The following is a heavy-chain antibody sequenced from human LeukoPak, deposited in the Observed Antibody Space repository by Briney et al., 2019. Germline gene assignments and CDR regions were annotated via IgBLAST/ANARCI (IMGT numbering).Heavy chain of an antibody. Sequence: SETLSLTCIVSDGSISSSSYYWGWIRQPPGKGLEWLGSFYYSGGTYYNPSLKSRVTISVDTSKNQFSLKLSSVTAADTAVYYCARIITMVVSLPSHFDYWGQGTLVAVSS. V-gene: IGHV4-39*01. J-gene: IGHJ4*02. CDR1: DGSISSSSYY. CDR2: FYYSGGT. CDR3: ARIITMVVSLPSHFDY. D-gene: IGHD3-22*01.